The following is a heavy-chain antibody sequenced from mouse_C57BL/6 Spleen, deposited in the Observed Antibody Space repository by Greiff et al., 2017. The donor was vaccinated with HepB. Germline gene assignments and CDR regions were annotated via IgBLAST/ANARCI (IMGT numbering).Heavy chain of an antibody. CDR1: GYAFSSSW. CDR3: ARALWDVYYFDY. J-gene: IGHJ2*01. CDR2: IYPGDGDT. V-gene: IGHV1-82*01. D-gene: IGHD4-1*01. Sequence: QVQLKESGPELVKPGASVKISCKASGYAFSSSWMNWVKQRPGKGLEWIGRIYPGDGDTNYNGKFKGKATLTADKSSSTAYMQLSSLTSEDSAVYFCARALWDVYYFDYWGQGTTLTVSS.